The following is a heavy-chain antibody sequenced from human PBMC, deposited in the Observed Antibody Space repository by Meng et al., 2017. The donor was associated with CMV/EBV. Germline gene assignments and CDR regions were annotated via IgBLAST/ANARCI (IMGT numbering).Heavy chain of an antibody. CDR3: ARGAGYCSGDGCLKYHLDS. D-gene: IGHD2-15*01. CDR1: GDSFTRYY. V-gene: IGHV4-59*01. J-gene: IGHJ4*02. Sequence: SETLSLTCTVSGDSFTRYYWSWIRQSPRNGLEWIGYIFYSGSSYYNPSFKSRVMMSVDMSKTQFSLRLTSVTAADTAVYYCARGAGYCSGDGCLKYHLDSWGQGMLVTVSS. CDR2: IFYSGSS.